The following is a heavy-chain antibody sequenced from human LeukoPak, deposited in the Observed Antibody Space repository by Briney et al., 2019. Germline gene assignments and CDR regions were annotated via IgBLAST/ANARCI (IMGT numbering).Heavy chain of an antibody. J-gene: IGHJ6*02. CDR2: IKSKADGATT. D-gene: IGHD4-17*01. CDR1: GFAFSDAW. V-gene: IGHV3-15*01. CDR3: ATDLRTVTTFGHYHHGMDD. Sequence: GGSLRLSCAASGFAFSDAWMNWVRQAPGKGLYWVGRIKSKADGATTDYGTTVKGRFTISRDDSKNTFYLQMKSLKTEDTGVYYCATDLRTVTTFGHYHHGMDDWGQGTTVTVSS.